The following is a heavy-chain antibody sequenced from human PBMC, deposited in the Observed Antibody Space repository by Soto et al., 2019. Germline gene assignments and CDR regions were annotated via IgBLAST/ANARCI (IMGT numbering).Heavy chain of an antibody. J-gene: IGHJ4*02. CDR3: ARDYPPDYYDSSGYYYGEFDY. D-gene: IGHD3-22*01. CDR1: GGTFSSYA. V-gene: IGHV1-69*13. Sequence: SVKVSCKASGGTFSSYAISWVRQAPGQGLEWMGGIIPIFGTANYAQKFRGRVTITADESTSTAYMDLSSLRSEDTAVYCCARDYPPDYYDSSGYYYGEFDYWGQGTLVTVSS. CDR2: IIPIFGTA.